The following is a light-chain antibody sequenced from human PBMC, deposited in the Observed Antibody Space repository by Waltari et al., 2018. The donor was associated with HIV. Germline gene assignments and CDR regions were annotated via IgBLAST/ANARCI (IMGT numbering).Light chain of an antibody. CDR1: DIGSKG. CDR3: QVWSSSRDHPYV. Sequence: SYVLTQPPSVSVAPGKTARITCEGDDIGSKGVHWYQQKSGQAPMLVIYYDSGRPSGMPARFCGSNSGNTATLTIGRVEAGDEADYYCQVWSSSRDHPYVFGTATKVTGL. V-gene: IGLV3-21*04. J-gene: IGLJ1*01. CDR2: YDS.